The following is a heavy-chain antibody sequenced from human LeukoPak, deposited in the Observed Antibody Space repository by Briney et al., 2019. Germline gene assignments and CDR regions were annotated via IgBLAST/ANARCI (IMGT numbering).Heavy chain of an antibody. CDR1: GYSFTSYW. V-gene: IGHV5-51*01. CDR2: IYPGDSDT. J-gene: IGHJ5*02. D-gene: IGHD2-15*01. CDR3: ARVGYCSGGSCSGFDP. Sequence: GESLKISCKGSGYSFTSYWIGWVRQMPGKGLEWMGIIYPGDSDTRYSPSFQGQVTISADKSISTAYLQWSSLKASDTAMYYCARVGYCSGGSCSGFDPWGQGTLVTVSS.